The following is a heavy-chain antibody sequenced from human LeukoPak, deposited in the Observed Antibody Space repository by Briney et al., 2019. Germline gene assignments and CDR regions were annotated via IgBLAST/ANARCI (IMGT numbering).Heavy chain of an antibody. CDR3: ASSRTKVTPPFGY. D-gene: IGHD4-17*01. CDR2: INPNSGGT. CDR1: GYTFTGYY. V-gene: IGHV1-2*02. Sequence: ASVKVSCKASGYTFTGYYMHWVRQAPGQGLEWMGWINPNSGGTNYAQKFQGRVTMTRDTSISTAYMELSRLRSDDTAVYYCASSRTKVTPPFGYWGQGTLVTASS. J-gene: IGHJ4*02.